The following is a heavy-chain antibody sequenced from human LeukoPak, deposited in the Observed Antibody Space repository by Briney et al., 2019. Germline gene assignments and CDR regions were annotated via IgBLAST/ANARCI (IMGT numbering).Heavy chain of an antibody. D-gene: IGHD5-18*01. CDR1: GYTFTGYY. CDR3: ARVVDTAMVPFDY. V-gene: IGHV1-2*02. Sequence: ASVKVSCKASGYTFTGYYMHWVRQAPGQGLEWMGWINPNSGGTNYALKFQGRVTMTRDTSISTAYMELSRLRSDDTAVHYCARVVDTAMVPFDYWGQGTLVTVSS. J-gene: IGHJ4*02. CDR2: INPNSGGT.